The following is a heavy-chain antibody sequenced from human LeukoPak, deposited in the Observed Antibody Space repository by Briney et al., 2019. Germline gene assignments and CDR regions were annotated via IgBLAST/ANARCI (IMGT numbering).Heavy chain of an antibody. CDR1: RFTFSNYA. CDR2: ISGSGGST. V-gene: IGHV3-23*01. Sequence: PGGSLRLSCAASRFTFSNYAMSWVRQAPGKGLEWVPGISGSGGSTYYADSVKGRFTISRDNSKNTLYLQMNSLRAEDTAVYYCAKCARVDWLPIDYWGQGTLVTVSS. J-gene: IGHJ4*02. D-gene: IGHD3-9*01. CDR3: AKCARVDWLPIDY.